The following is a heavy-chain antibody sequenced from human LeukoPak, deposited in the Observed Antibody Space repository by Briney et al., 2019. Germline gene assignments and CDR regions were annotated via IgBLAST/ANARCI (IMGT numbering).Heavy chain of an antibody. V-gene: IGHV3-30*19. Sequence: GGSLRLSCAASGFTFSDYGMHWVRQAPGKGLEWVAVISSNGVNKYYADSVTGRSTMSRDNSKNTLYLQMDSLRAEDTAVYYCARVRSTSGYYDAFDIWGQGTMVTVSS. D-gene: IGHD3-22*01. CDR1: GFTFSDYG. J-gene: IGHJ3*02. CDR2: ISSNGVNK. CDR3: ARVRSTSGYYDAFDI.